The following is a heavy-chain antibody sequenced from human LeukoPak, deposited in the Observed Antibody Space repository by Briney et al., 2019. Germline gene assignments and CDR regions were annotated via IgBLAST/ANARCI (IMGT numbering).Heavy chain of an antibody. V-gene: IGHV1-69*05. D-gene: IGHD2-2*01. CDR1: GGTFSSYA. CDR3: ARVGLVVDNWFDP. J-gene: IGHJ5*02. Sequence: SVKVPCKASGGTFSSYAISWVRQAPGQGLEWMGGIIPIFGTANYAQKFQGRVTITTDESTSTAYMELSSLRSEDTAVYYCARVGLVVDNWFDPWGQGTLVTVSS. CDR2: IIPIFGTA.